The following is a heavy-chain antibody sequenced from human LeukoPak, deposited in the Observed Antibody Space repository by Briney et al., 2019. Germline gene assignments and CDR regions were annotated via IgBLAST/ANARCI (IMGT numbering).Heavy chain of an antibody. CDR2: IKQDGSEK. D-gene: IGHD3-10*01. CDR3: ARDTVGGSGYFDY. V-gene: IGHV3-7*03. J-gene: IGHJ4*02. CDR1: GFTFSSYW. Sequence: PGGSLRLSCAASGFTFSSYWMSWVRQAPGKGLEWVANIKQDGSEKYYVDSVKGRFTISRDNSKNTLYLQMNSLRAEDTAVYYCARDTVGGSGYFDYWGQGTLVTVSS.